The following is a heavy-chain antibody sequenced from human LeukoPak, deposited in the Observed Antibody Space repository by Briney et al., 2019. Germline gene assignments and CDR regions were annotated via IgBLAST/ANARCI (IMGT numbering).Heavy chain of an antibody. CDR1: GFTFSTYA. Sequence: PGGSLRLSCAASGFTFSTYAMSWVRQAPGKGLEWVSAISGSAGSTYYADPVKGRFTISRDNAKNSLYLQMNSLRAEDTAVYYCASGFYYFDYWGQGTLVTVSS. J-gene: IGHJ4*02. CDR2: ISGSAGST. D-gene: IGHD1-26*01. V-gene: IGHV3-23*01. CDR3: ASGFYYFDY.